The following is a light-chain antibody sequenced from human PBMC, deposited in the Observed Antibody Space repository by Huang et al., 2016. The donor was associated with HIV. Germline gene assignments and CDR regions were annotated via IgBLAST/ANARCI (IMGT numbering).Light chain of an antibody. J-gene: IGKJ5*01. CDR2: AAS. Sequence: DIQMTQSPSSLSASVGDIVTITCRASQRISTYLNWYQQKPGKAPKLLIFAASTLQSGVPSTFSGSGSGTDFTLTISSLQPEDFATYYCQQTYSTAITFGQGTRLEIK. V-gene: IGKV1-39*01. CDR3: QQTYSTAIT. CDR1: QRISTY.